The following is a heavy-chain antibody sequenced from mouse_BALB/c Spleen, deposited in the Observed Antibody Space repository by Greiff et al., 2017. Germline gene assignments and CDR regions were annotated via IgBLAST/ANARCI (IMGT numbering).Heavy chain of an antibody. J-gene: IGHJ4*01. CDR2: IRLKSNNYAT. V-gene: IGHV6-6*02. Sequence: EVKLEESGGGLVQPGGSMKLSCVASGFTFSNYWMNWVRQSPEKGLEWVAEIRLKSNNYATHYAESVKGRFTISRDDSKSSVYLQMNNLRAEDTGIYYCTEGYFAMDYWGQGTSVTVSS. CDR3: TEGYFAMDY. CDR1: GFTFSNYW.